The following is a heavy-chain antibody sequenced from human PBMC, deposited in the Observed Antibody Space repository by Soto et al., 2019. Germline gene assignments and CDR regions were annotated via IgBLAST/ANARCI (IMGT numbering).Heavy chain of an antibody. CDR1: GFTFSSYG. V-gene: IGHV3-30*18. Sequence: GGSLRLSCAASGFTFSSYGMHLVRQAPGKGLECVSVISYDGSNKYYADSVKGRFTISRDNSKNTLYLQMNSLRAEDTAVYYCAKEEVAAAGVYYYYGMDVWGQGTTVTVSS. J-gene: IGHJ6*02. D-gene: IGHD6-13*01. CDR3: AKEEVAAAGVYYYYGMDV. CDR2: ISYDGSNK.